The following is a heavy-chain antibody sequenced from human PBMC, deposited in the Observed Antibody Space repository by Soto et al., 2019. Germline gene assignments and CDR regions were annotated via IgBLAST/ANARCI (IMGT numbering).Heavy chain of an antibody. D-gene: IGHD5-18*01. CDR2: IYYSGST. CDR1: GGSISSSSYY. Sequence: KASETLSLTCTVSGGSISSSSYYWGWIRQPPGKGLEWIGSIYYSGSTYYNPSLKSRVTISVDTSKNQFSLKLSSVTAADTAVYYCARRPGLRIQLWSPQTGFDYWGQGTLVTVSS. V-gene: IGHV4-39*01. J-gene: IGHJ4*02. CDR3: ARRPGLRIQLWSPQTGFDY.